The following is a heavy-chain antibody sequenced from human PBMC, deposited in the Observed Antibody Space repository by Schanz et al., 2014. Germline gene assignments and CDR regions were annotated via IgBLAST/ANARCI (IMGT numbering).Heavy chain of an antibody. CDR2: IIPVLAIA. J-gene: IGHJ5*02. CDR1: GGTFSSFG. CDR3: ARGQRRTIGRPFGP. D-gene: IGHD6-25*01. V-gene: IGHV1-69*04. Sequence: VQLEQSGAEVKKPGSSVKVSCKASGGTFSSFGINWVRQAPGQGLEWMGRIIPVLAIADYAQKFQGRVTITADKSTSTAYMELSSLASEDTAVYYCARGQRRTIGRPFGPWGQGTLVTVSS.